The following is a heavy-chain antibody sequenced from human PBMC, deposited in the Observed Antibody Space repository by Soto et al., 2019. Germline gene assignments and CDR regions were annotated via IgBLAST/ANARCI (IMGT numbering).Heavy chain of an antibody. CDR3: ARGGSPSDLLNWFDP. CDR1: GGSISSGGYY. V-gene: IGHV4-31*03. J-gene: IGHJ5*02. D-gene: IGHD1-26*01. CDR2: IYYSGST. Sequence: SETLSLTCTVSGGSISSGGYYWSWIRQHPGKGLEWIGYIYYSGSTYYNPSLKSRVTISVDTSKNQFSLKLSSVTAADTAVYYCARGGSPSDLLNWFDPRGQGTLVTVSS.